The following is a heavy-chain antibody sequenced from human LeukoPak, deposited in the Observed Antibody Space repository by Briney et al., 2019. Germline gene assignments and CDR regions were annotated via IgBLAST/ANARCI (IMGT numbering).Heavy chain of an antibody. CDR2: IXXXGSSI. Sequence: GGSLRLSCAASGFTFSSYWMHWVRQAPGKGLVWVSRIXXXGSSINYADSVKGRFTISRDNSKNTLYLQMNSLRAEDTAVYYCXXXXNIXXGYYTXPXXFDYWGQGTLVTVSS. D-gene: IGHD3-9*01. CDR1: GFTFSSYW. V-gene: IGHV3-74*01. CDR3: XXXXNIXXGYYTXPXXFDY. J-gene: IGHJ4*02.